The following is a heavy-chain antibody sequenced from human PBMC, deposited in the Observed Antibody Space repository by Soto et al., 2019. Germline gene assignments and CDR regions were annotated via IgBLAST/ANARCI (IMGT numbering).Heavy chain of an antibody. CDR1: GFTFSSYA. Sequence: PGGSLRLSCAASGFTFSSYAMSWVRQAPGKGLEWVSAISGSGGSTYYADSVKGRFTISRDNSKNTLYLQMNSLGAEDTAVYYWGKYPGRWRVYATPGLFQHLGQGTLVTVSS. J-gene: IGHJ1*01. D-gene: IGHD2-8*01. CDR3: GKYPGRWRVYATPGLFQH. CDR2: ISGSGGST. V-gene: IGHV3-23*01.